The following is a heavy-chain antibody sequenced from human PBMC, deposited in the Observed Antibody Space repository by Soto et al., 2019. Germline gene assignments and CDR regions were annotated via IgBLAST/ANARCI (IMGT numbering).Heavy chain of an antibody. CDR2: GSSGGST. J-gene: IGHJ4*02. CDR1: GFTFSSYA. CDR3: AKRRGAGGHFAY. D-gene: IGHD2-15*01. V-gene: IGHV3-23*01. Sequence: DVQLLESGGGLVQPGGSLRLSCAASGFTFSSYAMGWVRQGPGKGLEWVAVGSSGGSTHYADSVRGRFTISRDNSKNTLSLQIKSLTAEDTAVYFCAKRRGAGGHFAYWSQGALVTVSS.